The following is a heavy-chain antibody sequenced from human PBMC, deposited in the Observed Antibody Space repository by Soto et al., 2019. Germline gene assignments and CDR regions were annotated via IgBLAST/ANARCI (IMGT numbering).Heavy chain of an antibody. V-gene: IGHV3-23*01. D-gene: IGHD2-15*01. CDR3: AKKDGTGGSCYRPFDF. CDR1: GFTFSSYA. CDR2: ISASGGST. J-gene: IGHJ4*02. Sequence: GGSLRLSCAASGFTFSSYAMSWVRQAPGKGLEWVSSISASGGSTYYTDSVKGRFTISRDNSKNTLYLQMNSLRAEDTAVYYCAKKDGTGGSCYRPFDFWGQGTLVTGSS.